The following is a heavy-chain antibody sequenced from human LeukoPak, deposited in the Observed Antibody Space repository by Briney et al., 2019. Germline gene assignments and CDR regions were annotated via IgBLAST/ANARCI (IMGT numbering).Heavy chain of an antibody. Sequence: GGSLRLSCAASGFTVSSNYMSWVRQAPGRGLEWVSVIYSGGSTYYADSVKGRFTISRDNSKNTLYLQMNSLRAEDTAVYYCARENYYDSSGFRAYYMDVWGKGTTVTISS. D-gene: IGHD3-22*01. V-gene: IGHV3-66*01. J-gene: IGHJ6*03. CDR2: IYSGGST. CDR1: GFTVSSNY. CDR3: ARENYYDSSGFRAYYMDV.